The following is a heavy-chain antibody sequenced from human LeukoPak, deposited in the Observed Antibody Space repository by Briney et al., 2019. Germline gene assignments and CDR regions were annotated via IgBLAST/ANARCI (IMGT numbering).Heavy chain of an antibody. CDR2: IYSGGST. V-gene: IGHV3-66*01. CDR1: GFTVSSNY. D-gene: IGHD1-1*01. J-gene: IGHJ3*02. Sequence: GGSLRLSCAASGFTVSSNYMSWVRQAPGKGLEWVSVIYSGGSTYYADSVKGRFTISRDNPKNTLYLQMNSLRAEDTAVYYCARDITTYDAFDIWGQGTMVTVSS. CDR3: ARDITTYDAFDI.